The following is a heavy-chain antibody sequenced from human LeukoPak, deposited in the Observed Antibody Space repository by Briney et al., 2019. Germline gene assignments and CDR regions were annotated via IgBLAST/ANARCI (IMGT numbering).Heavy chain of an antibody. V-gene: IGHV3-30-3*01. J-gene: IGHJ4*02. D-gene: IGHD3-9*01. CDR1: GFTFSSYA. CDR2: ISYDGSNK. CDR3: ARGHDRFDY. Sequence: GGSLRLSCAASGFTFSSYAMHWVRQAPGKGLERVAVISYDGSNKYYADSVKGRFTISRDNSKNTLYLQMNSLRAEDTAVYYCARGHDRFDYWGQGTLVTVSS.